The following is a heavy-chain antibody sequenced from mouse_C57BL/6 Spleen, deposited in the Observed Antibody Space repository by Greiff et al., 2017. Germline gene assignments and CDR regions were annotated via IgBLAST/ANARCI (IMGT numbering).Heavy chain of an antibody. CDR2: IYPTDGST. J-gene: IGHJ1*03. Sequence: QVQLQQSGPELVKPGASVKLSCTASGYTFTSYDINWVKQRPGQGLEWIGWIYPTDGSTKYNEKFKGKATLTVDTSSSTAYMELHSRTSEDSAVYVCARGGRDNWGILDDWGKGTTVTVSS. V-gene: IGHV1-85*01. CDR1: GYTFTSYD. D-gene: IGHD4-1*01. CDR3: ARGGRDNWGILDD.